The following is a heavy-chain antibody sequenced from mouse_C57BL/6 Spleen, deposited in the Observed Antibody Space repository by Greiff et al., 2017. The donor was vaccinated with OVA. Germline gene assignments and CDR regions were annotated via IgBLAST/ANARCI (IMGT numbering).Heavy chain of an antibody. V-gene: IGHV1-72*01. CDR3: ARREVTTVVEDLYFDV. D-gene: IGHD1-1*01. CDR2: IDPNSGGT. Sequence: QVQLQQPGAELVKPGASVKLSCKASGYTFTSYWMHWVKQRPGRGLEWIGRIDPNSGGTKYNEKFKSKATLTVDKPSSTAYMQLSSLTSEDSAVYYCARREVTTVVEDLYFDVWGTGTTVTVSS. J-gene: IGHJ1*03. CDR1: GYTFTSYW.